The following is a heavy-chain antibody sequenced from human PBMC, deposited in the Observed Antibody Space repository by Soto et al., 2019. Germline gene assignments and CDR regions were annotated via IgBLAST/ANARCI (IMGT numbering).Heavy chain of an antibody. CDR1: GGTFSSYA. V-gene: IGHV1-69*06. J-gene: IGHJ6*02. CDR3: ARVGELISSGGGWYYYGMDV. CDR2: IIPIFGTA. Sequence: QVQLVQSGAEVKKPGSSVKVSCKASGGTFSSYAISWVRQAPGQGLEWMGGIIPIFGTANYAQKFQGRVTITADKSTSTAYMELSSLRSEDTAVYYCARVGELISSGGGWYYYGMDVWGQGTTVTVSS. D-gene: IGHD3-16*01.